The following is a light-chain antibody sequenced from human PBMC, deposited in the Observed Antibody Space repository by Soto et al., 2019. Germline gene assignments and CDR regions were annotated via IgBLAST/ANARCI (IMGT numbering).Light chain of an antibody. Sequence: EIVMTQSPATLSVSPGERATLSCRASQSVSSNLAWYQQKPGQAPRLLIYVASTRATGIPARFSGSGSGTEFPLPISSLQSEDFAVYYCQQYNKWPLSFGGGTKVEIK. V-gene: IGKV3D-15*01. J-gene: IGKJ4*01. CDR2: VAS. CDR1: QSVSSN. CDR3: QQYNKWPLS.